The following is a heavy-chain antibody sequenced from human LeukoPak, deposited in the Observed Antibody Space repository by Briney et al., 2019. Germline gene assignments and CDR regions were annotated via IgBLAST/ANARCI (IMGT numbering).Heavy chain of an antibody. V-gene: IGHV4-39*01. CDR3: ARLVTIFGYAFDI. D-gene: IGHD3-3*01. Sequence: SETLSLTCTVSGGSISSSSYYWGWIRQPPGKGPEWIGSIYYSGSTYYNPSLKSRVTISVDTSKNQFSLKLSSVAAADTAVYYCARLVTIFGYAFDIWGQGTMVTVSS. CDR2: IYYSGST. J-gene: IGHJ3*02. CDR1: GGSISSSSYY.